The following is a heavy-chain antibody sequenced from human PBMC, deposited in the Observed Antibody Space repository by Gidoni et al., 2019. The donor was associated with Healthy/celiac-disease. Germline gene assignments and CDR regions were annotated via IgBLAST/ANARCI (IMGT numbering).Heavy chain of an antibody. CDR1: GSTFSTYD. D-gene: IGHD6-13*01. CDR3: AREAAAGTGFDY. Sequence: EVQLVESGGGLVETGGCLRLSCAASGSTFSTYDLHWVRQGTGKGLELGSAIGTAGDPYYPGSVKGRFTISRENAKNCMYLQMNSRRAGDTAVYYCAREAAAGTGFDYWGQGTLVTVSS. V-gene: IGHV3-13*05. J-gene: IGHJ4*02. CDR2: IGTAGDP.